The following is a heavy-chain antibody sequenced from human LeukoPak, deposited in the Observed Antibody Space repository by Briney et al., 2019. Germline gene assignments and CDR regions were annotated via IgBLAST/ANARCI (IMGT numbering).Heavy chain of an antibody. D-gene: IGHD1-1*01. CDR1: GFTFDDYA. CDR2: ISGDGGST. CDR3: AKDYTTGYYYYGMDV. J-gene: IGHJ6*02. V-gene: IGHV3-43*02. Sequence: GGSLRLSCAASGFTFDDYAMHWVRQALGKGLEWVSLISGDGGSTYYADSVKGRFTTSRDNSKNSLYLQMNSLRTEDTALYYCAKDYTTGYYYYGMDVWGQGTTVTVSS.